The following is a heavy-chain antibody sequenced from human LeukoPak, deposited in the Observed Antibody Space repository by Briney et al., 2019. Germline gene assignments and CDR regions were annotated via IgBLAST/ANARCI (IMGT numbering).Heavy chain of an antibody. CDR2: ISYDGSNK. V-gene: IGHV3-30-3*01. J-gene: IGHJ4*02. CDR3: ATSIAVAAFFDY. D-gene: IGHD6-19*01. Sequence: GGSLRLSCAASGFTFSSYAMHWVRQAPGKGLEWVAVISYDGSNKHYADSVKGRFTISRDNSKNTLYLQMNSLRAEDTAVYYCATSIAVAAFFDYWGQGTLVTVSS. CDR1: GFTFSSYA.